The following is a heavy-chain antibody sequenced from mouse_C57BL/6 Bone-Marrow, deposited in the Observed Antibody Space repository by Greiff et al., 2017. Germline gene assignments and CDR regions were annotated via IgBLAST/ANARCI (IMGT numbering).Heavy chain of an antibody. CDR3: AIFPPLYYGSSYFDY. CDR1: GYTFTSYW. D-gene: IGHD1-1*01. Sequence: QVQLQQPGAELVRPGSSVKLSCKASGYTFTSYWMHWVKQRPIQGLEWIGNIDPSDSETHYNQKFKDKATLTVDKSSSTAYRQLSSLTSEDSAVYYCAIFPPLYYGSSYFDYWGQGTTLTVSS. J-gene: IGHJ2*01. V-gene: IGHV1-52*01. CDR2: IDPSDSET.